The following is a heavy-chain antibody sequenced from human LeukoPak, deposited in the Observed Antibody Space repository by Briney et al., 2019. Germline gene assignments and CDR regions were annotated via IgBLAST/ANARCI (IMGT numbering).Heavy chain of an antibody. Sequence: ASVKVSCKASGYTFTGYYMHWVRQAPGQGLEWMGWINPNSGGTNYAQKFQGRVTMTRDTSISTAYMELSRLRSDDTAVYYCARAEVVPAAIPAPYYMDVWGKGTTVTVSS. CDR2: INPNSGGT. V-gene: IGHV1-2*02. J-gene: IGHJ6*03. D-gene: IGHD2-2*01. CDR3: ARAEVVPAAIPAPYYMDV. CDR1: GYTFTGYY.